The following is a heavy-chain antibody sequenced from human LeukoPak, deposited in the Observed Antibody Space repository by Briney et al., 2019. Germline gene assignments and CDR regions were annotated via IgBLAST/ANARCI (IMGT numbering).Heavy chain of an antibody. D-gene: IGHD2-2*01. CDR2: INPNSGGT. V-gene: IGHV1-2*02. J-gene: IGHJ4*02. CDR1: GYTFTAFY. CDR3: ARIRYCGGISCYYIDY. Sequence: VASVKVSCKASGYTFTAFYIHWVRKAPGQKFEWMGWINPNSGGTDYAQKFQGRVTMTRDTSISTAYMELSRLRSDDTAFYYCARIRYCGGISCYYIDYWGQGTLVTVSA.